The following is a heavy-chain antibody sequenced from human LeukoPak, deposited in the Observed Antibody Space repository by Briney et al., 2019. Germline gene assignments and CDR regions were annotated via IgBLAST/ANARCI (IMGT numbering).Heavy chain of an antibody. V-gene: IGHV4-38-2*01. Sequence: SETLSLTCAVSGYSISSGYYWGWIRQPPGKGLEWIGSIYHSGSTYYNPSLKSRVTISVDTSKNQFSLKLSSVTAADTAVYYCASMVVPAAIPKYYFDYWGQGTLVTVSS. D-gene: IGHD2-2*02. J-gene: IGHJ4*02. CDR2: IYHSGST. CDR1: GYSISSGYY. CDR3: ASMVVPAAIPKYYFDY.